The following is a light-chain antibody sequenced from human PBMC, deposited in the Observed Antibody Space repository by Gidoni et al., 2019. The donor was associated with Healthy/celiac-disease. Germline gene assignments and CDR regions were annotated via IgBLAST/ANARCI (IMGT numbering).Light chain of an antibody. Sequence: SYELTQPPSVSVSPGQTARITCPGDALPKQYAYWYQQKPGQAPVLVIYKDSERPSGIPERFSGSSSGTTVTLTISGVQAEDEADYYCQSADSCGTWVFGGGTKLTVL. CDR2: KDS. CDR3: QSADSCGTWV. V-gene: IGLV3-25*03. CDR1: ALPKQY. J-gene: IGLJ3*02.